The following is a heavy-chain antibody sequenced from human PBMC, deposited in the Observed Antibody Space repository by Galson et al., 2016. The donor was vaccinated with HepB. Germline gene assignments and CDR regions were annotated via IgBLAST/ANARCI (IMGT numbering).Heavy chain of an antibody. CDR2: ISWNSDSI. V-gene: IGHV3-9*01. J-gene: IGHJ4*02. Sequence: SLRLSCAASGFTFDEYAMHWVRQAPGKGLEWVSGISWNSDSIGYADSVRGRFTISRDNAKNSLYLQMSSLRPEDTALYYCAKGSPGIAVPKPLTDWGQGTLVTVSS. CDR1: GFTFDEYA. D-gene: IGHD6-19*01. CDR3: AKGSPGIAVPKPLTD.